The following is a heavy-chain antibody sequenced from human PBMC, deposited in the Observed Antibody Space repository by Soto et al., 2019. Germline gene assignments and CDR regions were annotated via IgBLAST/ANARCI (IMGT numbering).Heavy chain of an antibody. V-gene: IGHV4-59*01. CDR3: ARGNCSGGSCPRYQYFQH. D-gene: IGHD2-15*01. CDR2: IYYSGST. Sequence: SDTLSLTCTVSGGSISSYYWSWIRQPPGKGLEWIGYIYYSGSTNYNPSLKSRVTISVDTSKNQFSLKLSSVTAADTAVYYCARGNCSGGSCPRYQYFQHWGQGTLVTVSS. CDR1: GGSISSYY. J-gene: IGHJ1*01.